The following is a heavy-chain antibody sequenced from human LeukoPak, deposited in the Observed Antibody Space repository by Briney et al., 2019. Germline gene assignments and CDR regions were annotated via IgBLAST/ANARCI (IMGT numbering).Heavy chain of an antibody. Sequence: GASVKVSCTASGYTFTSYDINWVRQATGQGLEWMGWMNPNSGNTGYAQKFQGRVTMTRNTSISTAYMELSSLRSEDTAVYYCARAAEYQLLTYYYYYYYMDVWGKGTTVTISS. J-gene: IGHJ6*03. D-gene: IGHD2-2*01. CDR3: ARAAEYQLLTYYYYYYYMDV. V-gene: IGHV1-8*01. CDR1: GYTFTSYD. CDR2: MNPNSGNT.